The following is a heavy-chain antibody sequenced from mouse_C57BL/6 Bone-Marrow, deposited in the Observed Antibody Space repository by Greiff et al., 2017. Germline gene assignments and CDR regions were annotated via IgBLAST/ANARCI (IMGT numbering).Heavy chain of an antibody. CDR1: GFTFSSYG. Sequence: EVHLVESGGDLVKPGGSLKLSCAASGFTFSSYGMSWVRQTPDKRLEWVATISSGGSYTYYPDSVKGRFTISRDNAKNTLYLQMSSLKSEGTAMYYCASPLYYYYAMDYWGQGTSVTVAS. D-gene: IGHD1-1*01. J-gene: IGHJ4*01. CDR2: ISSGGSYT. CDR3: ASPLYYYYAMDY. V-gene: IGHV5-6*01.